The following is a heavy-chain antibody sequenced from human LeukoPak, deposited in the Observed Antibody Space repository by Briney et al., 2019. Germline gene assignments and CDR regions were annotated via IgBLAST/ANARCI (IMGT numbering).Heavy chain of an antibody. CDR2: ISSSGNTI. V-gene: IGHV3-11*04. CDR1: GFTFSDYY. CDR3: ARSDGYYYYMDV. Sequence: GGSLRLSCGASGFTFSDYYMSWIRQAPGKGLEWVSYISSSGNTIYYADSVKGRFTISRDNAKNSLYLQMNSLRAEDTAVYYCARSDGYYYYMDVWGKGTTVTVSS. J-gene: IGHJ6*03.